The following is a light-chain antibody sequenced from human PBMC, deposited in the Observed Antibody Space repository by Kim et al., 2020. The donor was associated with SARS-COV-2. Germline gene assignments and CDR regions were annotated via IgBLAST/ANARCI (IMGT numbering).Light chain of an antibody. CDR1: SNDVGSYNL. J-gene: IGLJ2*01. CDR2: EGT. CDR3: CSYAGSSKGV. Sequence: QSALTQPASVSGSPGQSITISCTGTSNDVGSYNLVSWYQQHPGKAPKLMIYEGTKRPSGVSNRFSGSKSGNTASLTISGLQAEDEADYYCCSYAGSSKGVFGEGTQLTVL. V-gene: IGLV2-23*01.